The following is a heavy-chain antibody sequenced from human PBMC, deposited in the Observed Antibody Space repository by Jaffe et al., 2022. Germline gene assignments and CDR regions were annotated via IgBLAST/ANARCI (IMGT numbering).Heavy chain of an antibody. D-gene: IGHD6-13*01. CDR3: VRAGNRLPGMEVAGIIDY. CDR2: IYYSGNT. Sequence: QVQLQESGPGLVKPSETLSLTCTVSGGSISSHYWSWIRQPPGKGLEWIGYIYYSGNTNYNPSLKSRVTISEDTSKNQFSLKLRSVTAADTAVYYCVRAGNRLPGMEVAGIIDYWGQGTLVTVSS. V-gene: IGHV4-59*11. J-gene: IGHJ4*02. CDR1: GGSISSHY.